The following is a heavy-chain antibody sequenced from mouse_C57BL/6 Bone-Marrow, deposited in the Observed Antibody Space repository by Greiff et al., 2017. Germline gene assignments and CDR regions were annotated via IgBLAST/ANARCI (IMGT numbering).Heavy chain of an antibody. CDR1: GYAFSSSW. Sequence: QVQLQQSGPELVKPGASVKISCKASGYAFSSSWMNWVKQRPGKGLEWIGRIYPGDGDTNYNGKLKGKATLTADKSSSTAYMQLSSLTSEDSAVYFCAREEWLLRDYWGQGTTLTVSS. D-gene: IGHD2-3*01. CDR2: IYPGDGDT. J-gene: IGHJ2*01. CDR3: AREEWLLRDY. V-gene: IGHV1-82*01.